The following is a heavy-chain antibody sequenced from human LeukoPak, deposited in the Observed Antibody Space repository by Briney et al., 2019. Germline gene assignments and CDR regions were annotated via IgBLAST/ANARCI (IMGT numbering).Heavy chain of an antibody. D-gene: IGHD3-22*01. J-gene: IGHJ5*02. CDR3: AREDYDSSGYYSVYWFDP. CDR2: IYSSGRT. CDR1: GYSISSGYY. V-gene: IGHV4-4*07. Sequence: PSETLSLTCTVSGYSISSGYYWGWIRQPAGKGLEWIGRIYSSGRTNYNPSLKSRVTMSADTSKNQFSLKLTSVTAADTAVYYCAREDYDSSGYYSVYWFDPWGQGTLVTVSS.